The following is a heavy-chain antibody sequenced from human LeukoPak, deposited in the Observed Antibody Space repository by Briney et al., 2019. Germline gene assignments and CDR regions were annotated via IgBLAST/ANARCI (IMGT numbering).Heavy chain of an antibody. CDR2: ISAYNGNT. V-gene: IGHV1-18*01. D-gene: IGHD4-23*01. CDR1: GYTFTSYG. J-gene: IGHJ5*02. CDR3: ARDLKSGSGNGDWFDP. Sequence: GASVKVSCKASGYTFTSYGISWVRQAPGQGLEWMGWISAYNGNTNYAQKLQGRVTMTTDTSTSTAYMELRSLRSDDTAVYYCARDLKSGSGNGDWFDPWGQGTLVTVSS.